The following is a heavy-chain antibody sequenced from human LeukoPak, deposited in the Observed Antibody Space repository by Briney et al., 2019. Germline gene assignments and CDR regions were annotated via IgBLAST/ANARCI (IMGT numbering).Heavy chain of an antibody. Sequence: GESLKISCKGSGYSFATYWIGWVRRMPGKGLEWMGIIYPGDSDTRYSPSFQGQVTILADKSISTAYLQWSSLKASDTAMYYCARLPGYDILTGYDYWGQGTLVTVSS. CDR3: ARLPGYDILTGYDY. CDR1: GYSFATYW. J-gene: IGHJ4*02. D-gene: IGHD3-9*01. V-gene: IGHV5-51*01. CDR2: IYPGDSDT.